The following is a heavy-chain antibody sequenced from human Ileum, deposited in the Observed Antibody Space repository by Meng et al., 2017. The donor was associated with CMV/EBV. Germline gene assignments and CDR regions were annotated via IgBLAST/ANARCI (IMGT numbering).Heavy chain of an antibody. D-gene: IGHD2-2*01. CDR3: ANQLPWNYFYGMAV. CDR1: GFTFSSSN. CDR2: ISSTGTYI. J-gene: IGHJ6*02. Sequence: ETLRLSCAASGFTFSSSNMNWVRQAPGKGLEWVSSISSTGTYIYYADSLKGRFTISRDNAKNSLYLQMNGLRAEDSAVYYCANQLPWNYFYGMAVWGQGTTVTVSS. V-gene: IGHV3-21*01.